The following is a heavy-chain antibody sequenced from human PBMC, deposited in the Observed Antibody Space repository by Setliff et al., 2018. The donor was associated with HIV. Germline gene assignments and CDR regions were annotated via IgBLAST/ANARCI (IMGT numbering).Heavy chain of an antibody. Sequence: KTSETLSLTCSVSGGSVGSGSYYWSWIRQSPGKGLEWLGYIYYGGSTTYNPSLRSRVTISIDTSKNQFSLNLRSVTAADTAVYYCARDPPGYGDSKDYWGQGKLVTVSS. CDR3: ARDPPGYGDSKDY. V-gene: IGHV4-61*01. D-gene: IGHD4-17*01. CDR1: GGSVGSGSYY. CDR2: IYYGGST. J-gene: IGHJ4*02.